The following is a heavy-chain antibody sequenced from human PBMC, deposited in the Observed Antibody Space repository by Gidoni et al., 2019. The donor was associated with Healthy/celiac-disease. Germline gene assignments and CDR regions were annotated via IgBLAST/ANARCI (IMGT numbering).Heavy chain of an antibody. CDR3: ARAAYCSGWYGDY. CDR1: GGTFSNYT. J-gene: IGHJ4*02. Sequence: QVQLVQSGAEVKKPGSSVKVSCKPSGGTFSNYTISWVRQAPGQGLEWMGRIIPILGLANYAQKFQGRVTITADKSTSTAYMELSSLRSEDTAVYYCARAAYCSGWYGDYWGQGTLVTVSS. CDR2: IIPILGLA. V-gene: IGHV1-69*02. D-gene: IGHD6-19*01.